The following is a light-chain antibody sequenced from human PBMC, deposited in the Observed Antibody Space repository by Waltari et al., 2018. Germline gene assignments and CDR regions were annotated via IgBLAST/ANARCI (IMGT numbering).Light chain of an antibody. CDR2: DLT. CDR3: SAYTSRGTLK. V-gene: IGLV2-14*03. J-gene: IGLJ2*01. Sequence: QSALTQPASVSGSPGQSITISCTRPSDDIGASSYVTWYHQRPGKVPKLIIYDLTGRPSGVSNRFSGSKSGSTASLTVSGLQAEDEGLFYCSAYTSRGTLKFGGGTRVTVL. CDR1: SDDIGASSY.